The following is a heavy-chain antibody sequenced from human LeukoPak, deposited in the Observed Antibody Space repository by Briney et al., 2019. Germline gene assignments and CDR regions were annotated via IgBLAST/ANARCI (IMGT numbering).Heavy chain of an antibody. D-gene: IGHD6-19*01. Sequence: SETLSLTCTVFGGSISSSSHYWGWIRQPPGEGLEWIGSIYFSGSTYYSPSLKSRVTISVDPSTNQFSLKLSSVAAADTAVYFCARHQWLGPFDSWGQGTLVTVSS. J-gene: IGHJ4*02. CDR2: IYFSGST. CDR3: ARHQWLGPFDS. V-gene: IGHV4-39*01. CDR1: GGSISSSSHY.